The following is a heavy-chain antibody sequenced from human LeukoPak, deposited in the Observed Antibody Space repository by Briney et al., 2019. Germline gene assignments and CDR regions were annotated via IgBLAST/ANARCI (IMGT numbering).Heavy chain of an antibody. CDR3: AKDRTVGASYWYFDL. D-gene: IGHD1-26*01. J-gene: IGHJ2*01. Sequence: GGSLRLSCAASGFTFSSYSMNWVRQAPGKGLEWVSSISSSSSYIYYADSVKGRFTISRDSSRNTLFLHMNTLRAEDTAIYYRAKDRTVGASYWYFDLWGRGTLVTVSS. V-gene: IGHV3-21*04. CDR1: GFTFSSYS. CDR2: ISSSSSYI.